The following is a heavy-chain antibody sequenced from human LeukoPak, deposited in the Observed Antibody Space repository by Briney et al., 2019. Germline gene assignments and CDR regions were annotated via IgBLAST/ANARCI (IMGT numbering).Heavy chain of an antibody. CDR1: GGSISSSGYY. D-gene: IGHD4-23*01. J-gene: IGHJ4*02. Sequence: PSETLSLTCTVSGGSISSSGYYWGWSRQPPGKGLEWIGRIYYSGSTQYNPSLKSRVTISVDTSKNQFSLKLRSVTAADTAVYYCATSPPYGGYWGQGTLVTASS. V-gene: IGHV4-39*01. CDR3: ATSPPYGGY. CDR2: IYYSGST.